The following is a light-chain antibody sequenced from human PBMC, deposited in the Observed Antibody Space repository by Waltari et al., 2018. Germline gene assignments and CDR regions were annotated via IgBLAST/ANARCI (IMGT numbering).Light chain of an antibody. CDR1: SSNLGKSS. Sequence: QPVLTQPPSASGTPGHPVTTPCSGSSSNLGKSSVRWYQQFPGTAPKILIFNNNNRPSGVPDRFSGSKSGTSASLAISGLRSEDEADYYCAAWDDSLSGRVFGGGTKLTV. V-gene: IGLV1-47*01. CDR3: AAWDDSLSGRV. J-gene: IGLJ3*02. CDR2: NNN.